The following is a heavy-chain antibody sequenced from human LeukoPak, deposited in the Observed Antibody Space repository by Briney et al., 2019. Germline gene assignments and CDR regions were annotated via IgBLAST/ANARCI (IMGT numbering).Heavy chain of an antibody. D-gene: IGHD3-9*01. V-gene: IGHV4-34*01. CDR3: ARVCGYYDILTGYYSRRYYYYMDV. CDR2: INQSGST. CDR1: GGSFSGYY. J-gene: IGHJ6*03. Sequence: SETLSLTCAVYGGSFSGYYWSWIRQPPGKGLEWIGEINQSGSTNYNPSLKSRVTISVDTSKNQFSLKLSSVTAADTAVYYCARVCGYYDILTGYYSRRYYYYMDVWGKGTTVTVSS.